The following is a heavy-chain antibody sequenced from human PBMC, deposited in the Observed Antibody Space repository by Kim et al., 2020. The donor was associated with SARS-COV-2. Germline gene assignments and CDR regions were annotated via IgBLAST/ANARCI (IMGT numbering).Heavy chain of an antibody. CDR1: GFTFSSYS. D-gene: IGHD3-10*01. CDR2: ISSSSSYI. CDR3: ARDGRYYYGSGVYYYYGMDV. J-gene: IGHJ6*02. V-gene: IGHV3-21*01. Sequence: GGSLRLSCAASGFTFSSYSINWVRQAPGKGLEWVSSISSSSSYIYYADSVKGRFTISRDNAKNSLYLQMNSLRAEDTAVYYCARDGRYYYGSGVYYYYGMDVWGQGTTVTVSS.